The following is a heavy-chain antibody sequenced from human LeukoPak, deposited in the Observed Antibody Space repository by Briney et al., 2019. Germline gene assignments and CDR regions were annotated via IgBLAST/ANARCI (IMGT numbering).Heavy chain of an antibody. CDR1: GFTFSSYA. J-gene: IGHJ4*02. CDR2: ISGSGGST. V-gene: IGHV3-23*01. Sequence: GGSLRLSWAASGFTFSSYAMSWVRQAPGKGLELVSAISGSGGSTYYADSVKGRFTISRDNSKNTRYLQMNSLRAEDTAVYYCAKDYGSGSYFDYWGQGTLVTVSS. D-gene: IGHD3-10*01. CDR3: AKDYGSGSYFDY.